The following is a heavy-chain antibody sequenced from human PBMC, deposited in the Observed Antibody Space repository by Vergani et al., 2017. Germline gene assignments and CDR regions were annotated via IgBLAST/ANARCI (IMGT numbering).Heavy chain of an antibody. V-gene: IGHV3-30*02. CDR1: GFTFSNFG. Sequence: QVQLVESAGGVVQPGGSLRLSCAASGFTFSNFGMHWIRQAPGKGLEWLAYIGKDGINTRYRDAVKGRFTVSRDKSKDILYLQMDSLRSEDTALSYCAEYLRDSADGLPNSWGTGTLVMVSS. J-gene: IGHJ4*02. CDR2: IGKDGINT. D-gene: IGHD2-21*02. CDR3: AEYLRDSADGLPNS.